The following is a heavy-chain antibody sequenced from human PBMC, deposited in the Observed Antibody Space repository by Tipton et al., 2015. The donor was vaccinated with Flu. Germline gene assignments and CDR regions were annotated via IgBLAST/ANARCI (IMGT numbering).Heavy chain of an antibody. CDR2: VYTNGKT. J-gene: IGHJ3*01. V-gene: IGHV4-61*02. CDR3: ARVSTMLGVVLSYAFDV. Sequence: TLSLTCTVSGGSISNGTYYWSWIRRPAGKGLEWIGRVYTNGKTNYNPSLKSRVTISVDTSKNQFSLKLSSVTAADTAVYYCARVSTMLGVVLSYAFDVWGQGTMVTVSS. D-gene: IGHD3-3*01. CDR1: GGSISNGTYY.